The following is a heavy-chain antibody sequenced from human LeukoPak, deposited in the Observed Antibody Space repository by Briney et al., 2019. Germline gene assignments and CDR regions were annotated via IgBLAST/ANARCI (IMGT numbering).Heavy chain of an antibody. D-gene: IGHD4-17*01. J-gene: IGHJ4*02. Sequence: SETLSLTCTVSGGSINNSRYYWVWVRQPPGKGMEWIGNIYYSGSTYYTPSLKSRVTISVDTSKNQFSLKVSSVTAADTAVYYCARLATTVTTEDYWGQGILVTVSS. CDR3: ARLATTVTTEDY. CDR1: GGSINNSRYY. V-gene: IGHV4-39*01. CDR2: IYYSGST.